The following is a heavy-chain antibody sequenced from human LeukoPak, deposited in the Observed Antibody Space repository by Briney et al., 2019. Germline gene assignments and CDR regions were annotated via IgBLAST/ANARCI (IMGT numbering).Heavy chain of an antibody. D-gene: IGHD6-6*01. Sequence: SETLSLTCAVYGGSFSGYYWSWIRQPPGKGLEWIGEINHSGSTNYNPSLKSRVTISVDTSKNQFSLKLSSVTAADTAVYYCAREGYSSSALFDYWGQGTLVTASS. CDR2: INHSGST. CDR1: GGSFSGYY. J-gene: IGHJ4*02. CDR3: AREGYSSSALFDY. V-gene: IGHV4-34*01.